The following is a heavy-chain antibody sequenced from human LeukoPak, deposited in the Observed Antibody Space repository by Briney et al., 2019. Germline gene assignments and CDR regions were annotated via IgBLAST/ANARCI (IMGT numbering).Heavy chain of an antibody. V-gene: IGHV3-21*01. D-gene: IGHD2/OR15-2a*01. CDR3: TRKGSQWDFLVDY. Sequence: GGSLRLSCAASGFTFSSYSMNWVRQAPGKGLEWVSLITSSGRYIYYADSVKGRFTISRDNSENSLYLQMDSLTAEDTAVYYCTRKGSQWDFLVDYWGQGTRVAVSP. CDR1: GFTFSSYS. CDR2: ITSSGRYI. J-gene: IGHJ4*02.